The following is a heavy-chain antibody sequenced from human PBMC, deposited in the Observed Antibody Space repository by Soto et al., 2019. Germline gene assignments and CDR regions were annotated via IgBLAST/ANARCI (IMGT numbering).Heavy chain of an antibody. J-gene: IGHJ4*02. CDR1: GGSISSSKYY. CDR3: ARRIYGSGND. V-gene: IGHV4-39*01. D-gene: IGHD3-10*01. CDR2: VYRSGTT. Sequence: QLQVQESGPGLVKPSETLSLTCTVSGGSISSSKYYWGWIRQPPGKGLEWIGIVYRSGTTYYNPSIKRRVNISVDTSKNQLSLKLSSVTATDTAVYYCARRIYGSGNDWGQGTLVTVSS.